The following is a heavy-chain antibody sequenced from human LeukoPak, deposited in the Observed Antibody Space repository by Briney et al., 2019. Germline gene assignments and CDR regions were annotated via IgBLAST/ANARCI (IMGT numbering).Heavy chain of an antibody. Sequence: PGGSLRLSCAASGFTVSSNYMSWVRQAPGKGLEWVSSISSSSSYIYYADSVKGRFTISRDNAKNSLYLQMNSLRAEDTAVYYCARAQGGTMPGYFDYWGQGTLVTVSS. V-gene: IGHV3-21*01. CDR1: GFTVSSNY. D-gene: IGHD2-15*01. J-gene: IGHJ4*02. CDR3: ARAQGGTMPGYFDY. CDR2: ISSSSSYI.